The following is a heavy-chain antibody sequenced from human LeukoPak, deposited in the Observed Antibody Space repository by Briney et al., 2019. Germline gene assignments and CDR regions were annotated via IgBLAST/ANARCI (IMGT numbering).Heavy chain of an antibody. V-gene: IGHV1-69*04. Sequence: GASVKVSCKPSVGTFSIYAISWVRQAPGQGLEWMGRIIPIVGIANYAQKFQGRVTITADKSTSTAYMELSSLRSEATVVYYCASGIIYGDAFDIWGQGTMVTVSS. CDR3: ASGIIYGDAFDI. CDR2: IIPIVGIA. D-gene: IGHD1-14*01. CDR1: VGTFSIYA. J-gene: IGHJ3*02.